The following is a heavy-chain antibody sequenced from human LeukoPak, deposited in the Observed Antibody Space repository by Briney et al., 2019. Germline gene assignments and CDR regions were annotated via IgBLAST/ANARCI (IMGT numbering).Heavy chain of an antibody. V-gene: IGHV4-4*02. CDR2: IYHSGST. CDR3: ALGYCSGGSCHFDY. D-gene: IGHD2-15*01. J-gene: IGHJ4*02. Sequence: SETLSLTCAVSGGFISSSNWWSWVRQPPGKGLEWIGEIYHSGSTNYNPSLKSRVTISVDKSKNQFSLKLSSVTAADTAVYYCALGYCSGGSCHFDYWGQGTLVTVSS. CDR1: GGFISSSNW.